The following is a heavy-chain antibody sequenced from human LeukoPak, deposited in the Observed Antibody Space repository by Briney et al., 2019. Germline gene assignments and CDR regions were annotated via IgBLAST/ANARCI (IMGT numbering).Heavy chain of an antibody. V-gene: IGHV3-74*01. D-gene: IGHD3-22*01. J-gene: IGHJ4*02. Sequence: GGSLRLSCAGSGFTLSSNWMHWVRQAPGKGLVWVSRFYSDGSRTNDADSVKGRFTISGDNAKNTLYLQMNSLRAEDTAVYYCAKEVYSSGYYNYWGQGTLVTVSS. CDR1: GFTLSSNW. CDR2: FYSDGSRT. CDR3: AKEVYSSGYYNY.